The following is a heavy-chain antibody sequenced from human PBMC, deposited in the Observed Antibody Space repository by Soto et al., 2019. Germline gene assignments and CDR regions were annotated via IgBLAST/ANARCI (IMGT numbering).Heavy chain of an antibody. CDR3: ERESGRGNEFNAFGY. Sequence: PSQTLSPTCAISGDSVSSNTAARHWIRHSPSRGLECLGRTYYKSNWYYNYAVSVKSRITVNPATSNTQCFRQLNSVTPVYMAVYYFERESGRGNEFNAFGYWGQGTLGTAPQ. CDR2: TYYKSNWYY. CDR1: GDSVSSNTAA. D-gene: IGHD1-1*01. J-gene: IGHJ4*02. V-gene: IGHV6-1*01.